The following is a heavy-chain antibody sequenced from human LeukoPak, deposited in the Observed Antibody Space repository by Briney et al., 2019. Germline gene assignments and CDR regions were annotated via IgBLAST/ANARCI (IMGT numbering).Heavy chain of an antibody. V-gene: IGHV4-59*01. CDR3: ARGRNDNGGMFFDS. J-gene: IGHJ4*02. CDR1: GGSIRSYY. D-gene: IGHD4-23*01. CDR2: ISYSGYT. Sequence: SETLSLTCTVSGGSIRSYYWSWIRQAPGKGLEWVGFISYSGYTSYSPSLKSRVAISVDTSKSQFSLRLSSLTAADTAIYYCARGRNDNGGMFFDSWAQGTLVTVSS.